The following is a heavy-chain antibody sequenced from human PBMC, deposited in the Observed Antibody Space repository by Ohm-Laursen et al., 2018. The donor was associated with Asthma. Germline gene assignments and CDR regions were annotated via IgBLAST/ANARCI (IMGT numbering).Heavy chain of an antibody. J-gene: IGHJ4*02. CDR3: ARVRRDGYHEGFDY. CDR1: GFTFRSYA. V-gene: IGHV3-30-3*01. CDR2: ISYDGSNK. D-gene: IGHD5-24*01. Sequence: SLRLSCSASGFTFRSYAMHWVRQAPGKGLEWVAVISYDGSNKYYADFVKGRFTISRDNSKNTLYLQMNSLRAEDTAVYYCARVRRDGYHEGFDYWGQGTLVTVSS.